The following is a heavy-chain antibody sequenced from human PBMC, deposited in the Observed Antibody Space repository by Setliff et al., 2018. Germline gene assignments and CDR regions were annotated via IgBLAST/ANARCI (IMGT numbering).Heavy chain of an antibody. D-gene: IGHD2-8*02. CDR3: AKSPVAYCSGAVCYPFDY. J-gene: IGHJ4*02. Sequence: GSLRLSCAASGFTFSSYAMSWVRQAPGKGINWVSAVSGGGDTTFYAASVKGRFTISRDNSKNTVYLQMNSLRAEDTAVYFCAKSPVAYCSGAVCYPFDYWGQGTLVTVSS. V-gene: IGHV3-23*01. CDR2: VSGGGDTT. CDR1: GFTFSSYA.